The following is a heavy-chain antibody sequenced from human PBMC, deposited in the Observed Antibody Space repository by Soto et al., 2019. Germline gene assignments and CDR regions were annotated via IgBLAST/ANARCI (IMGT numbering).Heavy chain of an antibody. CDR3: AKRELDDK. CDR1: GFTFRSYG. D-gene: IGHD3-3*02. J-gene: IGHJ4*02. CDR2: INDNGGRT. Sequence: EVQLLESGGRFVQPGGSLRLSCAASGFTFRSYGMSWVRQAPGKGLEWISAINDNGGRTDYADSVKGRFTISRDNSKNTLFLQMNTLTAEDTAVYYCAKRELDDKWVQGTLVTVS. V-gene: IGHV3-23*01.